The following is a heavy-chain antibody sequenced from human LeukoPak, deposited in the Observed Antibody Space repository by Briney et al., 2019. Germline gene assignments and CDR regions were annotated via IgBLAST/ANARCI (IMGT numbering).Heavy chain of an antibody. V-gene: IGHV1-2*02. J-gene: IGHJ3*02. CDR1: GCTFTGYY. D-gene: IGHD2-21*01. CDR2: INPNSGGT. CDR3: ARSIGRFAFDI. Sequence: ASVKVSCKASGCTFTGYYMHWVRQAPGQGPEWMGWINPNSGGTNYAQKFQGRATMARDTSISTVYMELSRLRSDDTAVYYCARSIGRFAFDIWGQGTMVTVSS.